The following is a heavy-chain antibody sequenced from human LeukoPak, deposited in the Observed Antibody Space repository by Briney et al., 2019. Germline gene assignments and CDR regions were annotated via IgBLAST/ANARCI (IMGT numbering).Heavy chain of an antibody. D-gene: IGHD5-24*01. CDR2: ISAYNGNT. CDR3: AREYRDGYNYFGYYYYYMDV. V-gene: IGHV1-18*01. J-gene: IGHJ6*03. Sequence: GASVKVSCKASGYTFTSYGISWVRQAPGQGLEWMGWISAYNGNTNYAQKLQGRVTMTTDTSTSTAYMELRSLRSDDTAVYYCAREYRDGYNYFGYYYYYMDVWGKGTTVTISS. CDR1: GYTFTSYG.